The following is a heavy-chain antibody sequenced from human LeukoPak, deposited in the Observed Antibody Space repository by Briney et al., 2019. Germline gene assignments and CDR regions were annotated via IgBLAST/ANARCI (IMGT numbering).Heavy chain of an antibody. CDR1: GFAFGDYD. CDR3: GSLGNMSDY. Sequence: GGSLRLSCATSGFAFGDYDMTWVRQAPGKGLEWVSSISSSSSYIYYADSVKGRFTISRDNAKNSLYLQMNSLRAEDTAVYYCGSLGNMSDYWGQGTLVTVSS. D-gene: IGHD3-16*01. V-gene: IGHV3-21*01. J-gene: IGHJ4*02. CDR2: ISSSSSYI.